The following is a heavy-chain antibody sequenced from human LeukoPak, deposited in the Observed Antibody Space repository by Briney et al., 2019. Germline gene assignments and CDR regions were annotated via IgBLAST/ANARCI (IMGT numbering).Heavy chain of an antibody. Sequence: GGSLRLSCAASGFSFSSYSMNWVRQAPGKGLEWVSYISGSSSTIYYADSVKGRFTISRDNAKNSLYLQMDSLRAEDTAVYYCARVGALDYWGQGTLVTVSS. CDR1: GFSFSSYS. D-gene: IGHD6-6*01. CDR3: ARVGALDY. J-gene: IGHJ4*02. CDR2: ISGSSSTI. V-gene: IGHV3-48*04.